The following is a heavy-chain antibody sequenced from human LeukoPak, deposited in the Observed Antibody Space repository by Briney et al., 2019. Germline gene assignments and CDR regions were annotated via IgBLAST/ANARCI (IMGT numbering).Heavy chain of an antibody. V-gene: IGHV4-59*12. Sequence: SETLSLTCTVSGGSISSYYWSWIRQPPGKGLEWIGYIYYSGSTNYNPSLKSRVTISVDTSKNQFSLKLSSVTAADTAVYYCARMTTVTPYNWFDPWGQGTLVTVSS. CDR3: ARMTTVTPYNWFDP. CDR2: IYYSGST. D-gene: IGHD4-11*01. CDR1: GGSISSYY. J-gene: IGHJ5*02.